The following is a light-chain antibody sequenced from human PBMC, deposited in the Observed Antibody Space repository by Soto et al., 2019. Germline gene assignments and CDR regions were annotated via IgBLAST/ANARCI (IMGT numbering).Light chain of an antibody. V-gene: IGKV1-39*01. CDR1: QSVSGY. Sequence: DIQMTQSPASLSASVGDRVTIACRASQSVSGYLNWYQQRPGKAPELLIYAASSLQRGVPSRFSGSGSGTDFTLTISSLRPEDFATYYCQQSSTIPTFGQGTKVEIK. J-gene: IGKJ1*01. CDR2: AAS. CDR3: QQSSTIPT.